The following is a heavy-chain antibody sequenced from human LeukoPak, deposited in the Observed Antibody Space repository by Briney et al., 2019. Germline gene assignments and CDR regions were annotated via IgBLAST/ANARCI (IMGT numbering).Heavy chain of an antibody. CDR1: GFTFDDYT. CDR3: ASPRGYSGYDSGSDY. V-gene: IGHV3-43*01. J-gene: IGHJ4*02. CDR2: ISWDGGST. Sequence: GGSLRLSCAASGFTFDDYTMHWVRQAPGKGLEWVSLISWDGGSTYYADSVKGRFTISRDNAKNSLYLQMNSLRAEDTAVYYCASPRGYSGYDSGSDYWGQGTLVTVSS. D-gene: IGHD5-12*01.